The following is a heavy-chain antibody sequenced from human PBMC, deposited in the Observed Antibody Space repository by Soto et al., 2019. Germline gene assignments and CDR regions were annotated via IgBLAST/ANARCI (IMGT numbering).Heavy chain of an antibody. J-gene: IGHJ4*02. D-gene: IGHD3-3*01. CDR1: GFPFSNYA. V-gene: IGHV3-33*06. Sequence: QVQLVESGGGVVQPGRSLRLSCAASGFPFSNYAMHWVRQAPGKGLEWVAVIGFDGSNKDNADSVEGRFTISRDNSKNTLYLQMNSLRDEDTAIYYCAKDLGVATSSCFDYWGQGTLVTVSS. CDR3: AKDLGVATSSCFDY. CDR2: IGFDGSNK.